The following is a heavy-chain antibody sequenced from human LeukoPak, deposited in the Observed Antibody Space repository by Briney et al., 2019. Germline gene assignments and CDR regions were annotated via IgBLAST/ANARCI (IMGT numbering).Heavy chain of an antibody. Sequence: ASVTVSCKPSGYTFTGYYMHWVRQAPGQGLEWMGWINLNSGGTNYAQKFQGRVTMTRDASISTAYMELSRLRSDDTAVYYCARDLARGNWKSYYYYYMDVWGKGTTVTVSS. CDR2: INLNSGGT. J-gene: IGHJ6*03. CDR3: ARDLARGNWKSYYYYYMDV. D-gene: IGHD1-1*01. CDR1: GYTFTGYY. V-gene: IGHV1-2*02.